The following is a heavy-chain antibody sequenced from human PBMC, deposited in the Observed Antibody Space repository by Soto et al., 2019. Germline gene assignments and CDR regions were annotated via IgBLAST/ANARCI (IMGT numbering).Heavy chain of an antibody. CDR3: ARVNGDSGTAYYFDY. J-gene: IGHJ4*02. D-gene: IGHD2-2*01. CDR1: GFTFSNYG. V-gene: IGHV3-33*01. Sequence: QVQLVESGGGVVQPGRSLRLSCAASGFTFSNYGMHWVRQAPGKGLEWVAVIWYDGSNRHYADSMKGRFTISRDNSRNTLYLEINSLRPEDTAVYYCARVNGDSGTAYYFDYWGQGTLVTVSS. CDR2: IWYDGSNR.